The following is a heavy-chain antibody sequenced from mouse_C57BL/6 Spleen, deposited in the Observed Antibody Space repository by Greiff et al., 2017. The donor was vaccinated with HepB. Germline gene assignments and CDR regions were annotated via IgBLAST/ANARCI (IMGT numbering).Heavy chain of an antibody. CDR1: GFTFSDYG. D-gene: IGHD1-1*01. CDR3: ARQGYYYGSSFDWYFDV. Sequence: EVQVVESGGGLVKPGGSLKLSCAASGFTFSDYGMHWVRQAPEKGLEWVAYISSGSSTIYYAATVKGRFTISSDTANDTLFLQMTSLWSVDTAMYYGARQGYYYGSSFDWYFDVWGTGTTVTVSS. J-gene: IGHJ1*03. V-gene: IGHV5-17*01. CDR2: ISSGSSTI.